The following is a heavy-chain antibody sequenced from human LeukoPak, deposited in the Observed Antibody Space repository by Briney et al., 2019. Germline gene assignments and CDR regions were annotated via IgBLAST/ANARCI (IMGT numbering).Heavy chain of an antibody. D-gene: IGHD3-3*01. Sequence: GGSLRLSCAASGFTFSSYGMHWVRQAPGKGLEWVAVIPYDGSNKYYADSVKGRFTISRDNSKNSMYLQMNSLRAEDTAVYYCAKSPLYYDFWSGNDYWGQGTLVTVSS. CDR2: IPYDGSNK. J-gene: IGHJ4*02. CDR1: GFTFSSYG. V-gene: IGHV3-30*18. CDR3: AKSPLYYDFWSGNDY.